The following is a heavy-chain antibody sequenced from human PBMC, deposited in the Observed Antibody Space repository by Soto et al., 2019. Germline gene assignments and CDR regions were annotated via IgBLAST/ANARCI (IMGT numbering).Heavy chain of an antibody. CDR1: GYTFTTYG. CDR2: VSPYNGDT. Sequence: ASVKVSCKAFGYTFTTYGINWVRQSPGQGLEWMGWVSPYNGDTTYAQKVQGRVTMTTDASTRTAYLELRSLRFDDTAVYYCAREVGHMDVWGEGTTVTVSS. CDR3: AREVGHMDV. V-gene: IGHV1-18*04. J-gene: IGHJ6*04.